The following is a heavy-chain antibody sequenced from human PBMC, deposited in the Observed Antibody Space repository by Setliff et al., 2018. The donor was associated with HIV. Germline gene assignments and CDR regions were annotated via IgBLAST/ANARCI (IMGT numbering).Heavy chain of an antibody. Sequence: PGGSLRLSCAASGFTFSTYWMTWVRQAPGKGLEWVANIKPDGTERYYVDSVKGRFTISRDNAKNSLYLQMNSLRAEDTAVYYCATVPAAKGREVDMATDWGQGTLVTVSS. CDR2: IKPDGTER. D-gene: IGHD2-2*01. CDR3: ATVPAAKGREVDMATD. J-gene: IGHJ4*02. CDR1: GFTFSTYW. V-gene: IGHV3-7*01.